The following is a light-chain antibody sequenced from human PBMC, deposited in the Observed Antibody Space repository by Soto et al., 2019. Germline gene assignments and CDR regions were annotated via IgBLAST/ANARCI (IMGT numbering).Light chain of an antibody. CDR1: QSIRSN. CDR2: GAS. V-gene: IGKV3-15*01. J-gene: IGKJ4*01. Sequence: EIVMTQSPVTLTVSPGERATLSCRASQSIRSNLACYQQIPGQAPRLLISGASTRATGISARFGGSGSGTEFTLTISSLQSEDFAVYYCQQYNNWPVTFGGGTKVDI. CDR3: QQYNNWPVT.